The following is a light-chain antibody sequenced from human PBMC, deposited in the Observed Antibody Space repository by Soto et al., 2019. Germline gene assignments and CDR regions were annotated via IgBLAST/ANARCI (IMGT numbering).Light chain of an antibody. CDR3: HEFDSSLT. CDR2: ATS. Sequence: EILLTQSPATLSLSPGEGVTLSCRASQSVSSSFLDCYQQHTGQAHRLRIYATSRMAPGIPDRFSGSVSGPDFTLTISTLDPEDFEVYYCHEFDSSLTFGPGTKVEIK. CDR1: QSVSSSF. V-gene: IGKV3-20*01. J-gene: IGKJ1*01.